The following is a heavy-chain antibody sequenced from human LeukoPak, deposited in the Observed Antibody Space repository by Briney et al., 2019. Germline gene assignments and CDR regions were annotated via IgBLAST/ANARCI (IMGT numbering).Heavy chain of an antibody. Sequence: GGSLRFSCAASGFTFSSYAMSWVRQAPGKGLEWVSAISGSGGSTYYADSVKGRFTISRDNSKNTLYLQMNSLRAEDTAVYYCAKDGGGYCSGGSCYPDYWGQGTLVTVSS. CDR2: ISGSGGST. CDR3: AKDGGGYCSGGSCYPDY. J-gene: IGHJ4*02. V-gene: IGHV3-23*01. D-gene: IGHD2-15*01. CDR1: GFTFSSYA.